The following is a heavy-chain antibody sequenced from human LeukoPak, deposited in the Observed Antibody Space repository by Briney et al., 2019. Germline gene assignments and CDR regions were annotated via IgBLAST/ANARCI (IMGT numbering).Heavy chain of an antibody. CDR1: GYTFTSYG. J-gene: IGHJ4*02. CDR2: ISAYNGNT. CDR3: ARDNDYGDYVKRGYDY. Sequence: GASVKVSCKASGYTFTSYGISWVRQAPGQGLEWMGWISAYNGNTNYAQKLQGRVTITTDTSTSTAYMELRSLRSDDTAVYYCARDNDYGDYVKRGYDYWGQGTPVTVSS. V-gene: IGHV1-18*01. D-gene: IGHD4-17*01.